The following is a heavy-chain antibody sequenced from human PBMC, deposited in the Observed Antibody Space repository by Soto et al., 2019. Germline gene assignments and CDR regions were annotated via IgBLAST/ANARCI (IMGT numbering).Heavy chain of an antibody. J-gene: IGHJ4*02. CDR1: GGSITNYY. CDR2: IYSSGST. Sequence: QVQLQESGPGLVKPSETLSLTCTVSGGSITNYYWSWIRQPPGKGLEWIGYIYSSGSTIYNPSLKSRVTMSADTSKNQVSLKLTSVTAADTAVYYCARDHPHSYGIYYFDYWGQGTLVTVSS. CDR3: ARDHPHSYGIYYFDY. V-gene: IGHV4-59*01. D-gene: IGHD5-18*01.